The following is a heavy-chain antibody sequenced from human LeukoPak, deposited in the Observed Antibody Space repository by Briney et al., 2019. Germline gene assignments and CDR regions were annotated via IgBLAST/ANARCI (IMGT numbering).Heavy chain of an antibody. D-gene: IGHD1-26*01. V-gene: IGHV1-46*01. CDR1: GYTFTSYY. CDR2: INPSGGST. CDR3: AVSGGSYYYFDY. J-gene: IGHJ4*02. Sequence: ASVKVSCKASGYTFTSYYMHWVRQAPGQGLEWMGIINPSGGSTSYAQKFQGRVTMTRDTSTSTVYMELSSLRSEDTAVYYCAVSGGSYYYFDYRGQGTLVTVSS.